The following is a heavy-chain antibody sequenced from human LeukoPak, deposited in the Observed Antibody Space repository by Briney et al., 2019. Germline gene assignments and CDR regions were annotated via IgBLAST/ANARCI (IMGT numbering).Heavy chain of an antibody. J-gene: IGHJ4*02. CDR1: GFTFSSYS. Sequence: GGSLRLSCAASGFTFSSYSMNWVRQAPGKGLEWVSYITRSSSTIHYRDAVKGRFTISRDNAKNSLYLQMNSLRDEDTAVYYCTRGLWFGETPLYFDYWGQGTLVTVSS. CDR2: ITRSSSTI. D-gene: IGHD3-10*01. V-gene: IGHV3-48*02. CDR3: TRGLWFGETPLYFDY.